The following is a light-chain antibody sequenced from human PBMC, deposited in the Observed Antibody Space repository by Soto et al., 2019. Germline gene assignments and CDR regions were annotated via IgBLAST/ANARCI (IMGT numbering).Light chain of an antibody. Sequence: QMTQTQSSLSASVGDRFTITCRASQGISTDLNWYQQKPGKAPKLLIYAASSLQSGVPSRFSGSGSGTDFTLTISSLQPEDFATYYCLQDYNYPITFGQGTRLEI. CDR1: QGISTD. CDR3: LQDYNYPIT. CDR2: AAS. V-gene: IGKV1-6*01. J-gene: IGKJ5*01.